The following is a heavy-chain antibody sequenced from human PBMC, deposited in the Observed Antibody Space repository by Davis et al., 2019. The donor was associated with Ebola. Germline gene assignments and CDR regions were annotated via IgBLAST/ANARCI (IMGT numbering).Heavy chain of an antibody. CDR2: IYYSGST. CDR1: GGSVSSGSYY. D-gene: IGHD2-2*01. V-gene: IGHV4-61*01. Sequence: SETLSLTCTVSGGSVSSGSYYWSWIRQPPGKGLEWIGYIYYSGSTNYNPSLKSRVTISVDTSKSQFSLKLSSVTAADTAVYYYARGGYCSSTSCYRYYYYGMDVWGQGTTVTVSS. CDR3: ARGGYCSSTSCYRYYYYGMDV. J-gene: IGHJ6*02.